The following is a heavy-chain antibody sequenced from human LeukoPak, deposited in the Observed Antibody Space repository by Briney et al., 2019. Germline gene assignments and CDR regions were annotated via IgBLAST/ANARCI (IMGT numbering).Heavy chain of an antibody. CDR2: ISGSGGST. V-gene: IGHV3-23*01. CDR1: GFTFSSYA. J-gene: IGHJ4*02. D-gene: IGHD2-2*01. Sequence: GGSLRPSCAASGFTFSSYAMSWVRQAPGKGLEWVSAISGSGGSTYYADSVKGRFTISRDNSKNTLYLQMNSLRAEDTAVYYCAKDVTVVPAAHFDYWGQGTLVTVSS. CDR3: AKDVTVVPAAHFDY.